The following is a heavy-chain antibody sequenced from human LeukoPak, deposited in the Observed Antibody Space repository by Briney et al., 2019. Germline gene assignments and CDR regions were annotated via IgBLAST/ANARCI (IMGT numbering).Heavy chain of an antibody. CDR1: GVSFSGYY. J-gene: IGHJ4*02. CDR3: ARGEWLRSWFGY. Sequence: ETLSLTCAVYGVSFSGYYSSWIRQPPGKGLEWIWEINHSGRTNYNPSLKRRVTISVDSSKNHFSLKLSSVTGADTAVYYCARGEWLRSWFGYWGQGTLVTVSS. V-gene: IGHV4-34*01. CDR2: INHSGRT. D-gene: IGHD5-12*01.